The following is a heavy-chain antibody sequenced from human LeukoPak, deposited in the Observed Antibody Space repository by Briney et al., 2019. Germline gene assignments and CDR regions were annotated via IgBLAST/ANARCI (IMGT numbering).Heavy chain of an antibody. CDR2: ISGSGGST. CDR3: AKGDYYDTSGYLN. V-gene: IGHV3-23*01. Sequence: GGSLRLSCAASGFTFSSYAMSWVRQAPGKGLEWVSTISGSGGSTYYADSVKGRFTISRDNSKNTLFLQMSSLRAEDTAVYYCAKGDYYDTSGYLNWGQGTLVTVSS. D-gene: IGHD3-22*01. CDR1: GFTFSSYA. J-gene: IGHJ4*02.